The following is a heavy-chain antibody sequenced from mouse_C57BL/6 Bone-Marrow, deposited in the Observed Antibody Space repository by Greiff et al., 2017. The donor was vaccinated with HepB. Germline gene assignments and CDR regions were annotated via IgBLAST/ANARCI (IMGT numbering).Heavy chain of an antibody. J-gene: IGHJ2*01. CDR1: GFNIKDDY. V-gene: IGHV14-4*01. D-gene: IGHD1-1*01. CDR2: IDPENGDT. CDR3: TTADYYGSSYDY. Sequence: DVQLQESGAELVRPGASVKLSCTASGFNIKDDYMHWVKQRPEQGLEWIGWIDPENGDTEYASKFQGKATITADTSSNTAYLQLSSLTSEDTAVYYCTTADYYGSSYDYWGQGTTLTVSS.